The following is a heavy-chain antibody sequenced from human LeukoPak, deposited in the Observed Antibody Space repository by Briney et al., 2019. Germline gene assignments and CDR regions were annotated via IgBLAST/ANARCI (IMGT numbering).Heavy chain of an antibody. J-gene: IGHJ4*02. CDR2: ISNNGGYT. CDR1: GFTFSSSA. D-gene: IGHD2-15*01. Sequence: GGSLRLSCAASGFTFSSSAMSWVRQAPGKGLEWVSAISNNGGYTYYADSVQARFTISRDNSKSTLCLQMNSLRAEDTAVYYCAKQLGYCSDGSCYFPYWGQGTLVTVSS. CDR3: AKQLGYCSDGSCYFPY. V-gene: IGHV3-23*01.